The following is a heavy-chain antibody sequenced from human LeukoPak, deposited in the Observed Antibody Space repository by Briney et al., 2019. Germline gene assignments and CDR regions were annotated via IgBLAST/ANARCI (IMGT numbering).Heavy chain of an antibody. V-gene: IGHV4-31*03. J-gene: IGHJ4*02. CDR3: ARVPSIAAAATAFDY. CDR1: GGSISSGGYY. D-gene: IGHD6-13*01. Sequence: SETLSLTCTVSGGSISSGGYYWSWLRQHPGKGVEWIGYIYYSGSTYYNPSLKSRVTISVDTSKNQFSLKLSSVTAADTAVYYCARVPSIAAAATAFDYWGQGTLVTVSS. CDR2: IYYSGST.